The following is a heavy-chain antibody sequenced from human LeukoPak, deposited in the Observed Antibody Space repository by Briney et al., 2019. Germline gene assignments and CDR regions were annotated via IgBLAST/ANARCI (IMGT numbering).Heavy chain of an antibody. CDR3: AKDPTDIVATMVY. D-gene: IGHD5-12*01. Sequence: PGGSLRLSCAASGFTFSSYAMSWVRQAPGKGLEWVSGISTSGGNTDYADSVKGRFTISRDNSKKTLYLQMNSLRAEDTAVYYCAKDPTDIVATMVYWGQGTLVTVSS. J-gene: IGHJ4*02. CDR1: GFTFSSYA. V-gene: IGHV3-23*01. CDR2: ISTSGGNT.